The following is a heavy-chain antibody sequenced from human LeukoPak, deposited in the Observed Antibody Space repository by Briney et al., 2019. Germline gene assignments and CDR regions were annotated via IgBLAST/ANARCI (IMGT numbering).Heavy chain of an antibody. Sequence: SVKVSCKASGGTFSSYAISWVRQAPGQGLEWMGGIIPIFGTANYAQKFQGRVTLTADESTSTAYMELSSLRSEDTAVYYCAREGDYVWGSYRYTGPPARSHFDYWGQGTLVTVSS. CDR1: GGTFSSYA. CDR3: AREGDYVWGSYRYTGPPARSHFDY. J-gene: IGHJ4*02. CDR2: IIPIFGTA. D-gene: IGHD3-16*02. V-gene: IGHV1-69*13.